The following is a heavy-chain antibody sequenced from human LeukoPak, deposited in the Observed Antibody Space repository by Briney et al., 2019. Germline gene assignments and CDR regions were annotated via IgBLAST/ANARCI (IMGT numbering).Heavy chain of an antibody. CDR1: SGSVSSVSYY. CDR3: ARGVVAAGGNDFDY. Sequence: SQTLSLTCTVPSGSVSSVSYYWSWIRQPAGKGLEWIGRIYSSGSTNYNPSLKSRVTISVDTSKNQFSLKVISVTAADTAVYYCARGVVAAGGNDFDYWGRGTLVTVSS. CDR2: IYSSGST. V-gene: IGHV4-61*02. D-gene: IGHD6-13*01. J-gene: IGHJ4*02.